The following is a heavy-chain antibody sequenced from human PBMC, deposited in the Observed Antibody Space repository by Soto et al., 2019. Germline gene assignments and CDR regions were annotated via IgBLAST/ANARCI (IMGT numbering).Heavy chain of an antibody. CDR2: IYYGGST. Sequence: SETLSLTCAVSGGSISSGDYSWNWIRQPPGKGLEWIGYIYYGGSTYYNPSLQSRVTMSVDRSRNQFSLKLSSVTAADTAVYYCARGPPFGYWGQGTLVTVSS. V-gene: IGHV4-30-2*01. CDR1: GGSISSGDYS. D-gene: IGHD3-10*01. J-gene: IGHJ4*02. CDR3: ARGPPFGY.